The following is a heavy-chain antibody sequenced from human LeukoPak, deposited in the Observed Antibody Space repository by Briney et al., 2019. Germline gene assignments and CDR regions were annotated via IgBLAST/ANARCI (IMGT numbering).Heavy chain of an antibody. D-gene: IGHD3-3*01. CDR2: ISSGSSTI. CDR1: GFTFSSYS. Sequence: GSLRLSCAASGFTFSSYSMNWVRQAPGKGLEWVSYISSGSSTIYYADSVKGRFTISRDNAKNSLYLQMNSLRAEDTAVYYCARDGGYDFWSGYSTFDYWGQGTLVTVSS. J-gene: IGHJ4*02. V-gene: IGHV3-48*01. CDR3: ARDGGYDFWSGYSTFDY.